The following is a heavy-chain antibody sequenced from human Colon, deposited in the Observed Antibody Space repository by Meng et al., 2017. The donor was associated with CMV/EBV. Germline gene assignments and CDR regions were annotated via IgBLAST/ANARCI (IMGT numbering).Heavy chain of an antibody. Sequence: SSEASGFTFNAHYMDWFRQAPGKGLEWVSRTTNKPISYTTNYAASVKGRFTVSRDDSKNSLYLQMNSLQAEDTAVYFCARDTATALDYWGQGTLVTVSS. CDR3: ARDTATALDY. D-gene: IGHD6-13*01. J-gene: IGHJ4*02. CDR2: TTNKPISYTT. V-gene: IGHV3-72*01. CDR1: GFTFNAHY.